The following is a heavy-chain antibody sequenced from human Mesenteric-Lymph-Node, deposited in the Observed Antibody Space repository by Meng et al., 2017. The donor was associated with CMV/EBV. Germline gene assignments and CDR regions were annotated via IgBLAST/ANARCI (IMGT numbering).Heavy chain of an antibody. Sequence: CPFSGFSLSAGGVGVGWIRQPPGQALEWLALIYWDDDKRYSPSLRSRLTITKDTSKNQVVLTMTNMDPVDTATYYCARLNSGWSFDYWGQGTLVTVSS. CDR3: ARLNSGWSFDY. J-gene: IGHJ4*02. CDR1: GFSLSAGGVG. V-gene: IGHV2-5*02. D-gene: IGHD6-19*01. CDR2: IYWDDDK.